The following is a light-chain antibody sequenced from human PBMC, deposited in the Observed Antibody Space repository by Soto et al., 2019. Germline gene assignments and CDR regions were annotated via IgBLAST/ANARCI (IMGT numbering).Light chain of an antibody. Sequence: DIQMTQSPSSLSASVGDRVTITCRASQSISSYLNWYQQKPGKAPKLLIYAASSLQSGVPSRFSCSGSGTDFTLTISSLQPEDFATYYCQHRYSTPYTFGQGSKLEIK. CDR2: AAS. V-gene: IGKV1-39*01. J-gene: IGKJ2*01. CDR3: QHRYSTPYT. CDR1: QSISSY.